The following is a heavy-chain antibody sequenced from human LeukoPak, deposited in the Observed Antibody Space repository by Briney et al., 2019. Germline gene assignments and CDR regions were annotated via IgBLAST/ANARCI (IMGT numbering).Heavy chain of an antibody. D-gene: IGHD5-18*01. CDR3: ARDRMVTYFDY. Sequence: PGGSLRLSCAASGFTFSSYGMHWVRQAPGKGLEGVAVIWYDGSNKYYADSVKGRFTISRDNSKNTLYLQMNSLRAEDTAMYYCARDRMVTYFDYWGQGTLVTVSS. V-gene: IGHV3-33*01. CDR2: IWYDGSNK. CDR1: GFTFSSYG. J-gene: IGHJ4*02.